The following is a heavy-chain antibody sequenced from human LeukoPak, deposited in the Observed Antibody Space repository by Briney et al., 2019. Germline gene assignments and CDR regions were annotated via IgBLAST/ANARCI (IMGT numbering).Heavy chain of an antibody. CDR1: GGPISSSSYY. V-gene: IGHV4-39*07. CDR2: IYYSGSL. J-gene: IGHJ4*02. D-gene: IGHD6-19*01. CDR3: ARVGSSGWYGGAMDY. Sequence: KPSETLSLTCTVSGGPISSSSYYWGWIRQPPGKGLEWIGSIYYSGSLYYNPYLKSRVTISVDTSKNQFSLKLSSVTAAGTAVYYCARVGSSGWYGGAMDYWGQGTLVTVSS.